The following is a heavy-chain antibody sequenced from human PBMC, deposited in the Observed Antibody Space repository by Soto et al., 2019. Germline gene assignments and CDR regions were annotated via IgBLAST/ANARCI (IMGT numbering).Heavy chain of an antibody. J-gene: IGHJ4*02. Sequence: EVQLVESGGGLIQPGGSLRLSCAASGFTVSSNYMSWVRQAPGKGLEWVSVIYSGGSTYYADSVKGRFTISRDNSKNTLYLLMNSLRAEDTAVYYCARDRPYSSGWYSDYWGQGTLVTVSS. CDR3: ARDRPYSSGWYSDY. CDR1: GFTVSSNY. D-gene: IGHD6-19*01. V-gene: IGHV3-53*01. CDR2: IYSGGST.